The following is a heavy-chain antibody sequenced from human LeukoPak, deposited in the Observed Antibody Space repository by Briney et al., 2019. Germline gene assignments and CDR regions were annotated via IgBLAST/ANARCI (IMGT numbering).Heavy chain of an antibody. Sequence: SETLSLTCAVYGGSFSGYYWSWIRQPPGEGLEWIGEINHSGSTNYNPSLKSRVTISVDTSKNQFSLKLSSVTAADTAVYYCARVGNVGYDFWSGYPIWGQGTMVTVSS. J-gene: IGHJ3*02. CDR1: GGSFSGYY. D-gene: IGHD3-3*01. CDR2: INHSGST. V-gene: IGHV4-34*01. CDR3: ARVGNVGYDFWSGYPI.